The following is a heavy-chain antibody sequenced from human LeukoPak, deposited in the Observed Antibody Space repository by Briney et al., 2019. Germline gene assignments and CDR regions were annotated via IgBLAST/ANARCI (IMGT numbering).Heavy chain of an antibody. CDR1: GFTFNSCG. D-gene: IGHD2-2*01. V-gene: IGHV3-30*02. CDR2: IRYDGTNK. J-gene: IGHJ4*02. Sequence: GGSLRLSCAASGFTFNSCGMHWVRQAPGKGLEWAAFIRYDGTNKYYADSVKGRFTISRDNSKNTLYLHINNLRVEDTAVYYCSTSLGRYYFDYWGQGTLVTVSS. CDR3: STSLGRYYFDY.